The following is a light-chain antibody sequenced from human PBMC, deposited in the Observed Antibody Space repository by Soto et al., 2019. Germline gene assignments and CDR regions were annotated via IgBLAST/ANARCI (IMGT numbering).Light chain of an antibody. CDR3: QQYNNWPPIT. J-gene: IGKJ5*01. Sequence: EIVITKSPATLSVSQGERATLSCRASQSVSSNLAWYQQKPGQAPRLLIYGASTRATGIPARFSGSGSGTEFTLTISSLQSEDFAVYYCQQYNNWPPITFGQGTRLEIK. CDR1: QSVSSN. CDR2: GAS. V-gene: IGKV3-15*01.